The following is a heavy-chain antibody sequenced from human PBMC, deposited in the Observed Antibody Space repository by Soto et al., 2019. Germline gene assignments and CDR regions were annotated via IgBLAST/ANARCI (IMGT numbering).Heavy chain of an antibody. V-gene: IGHV3-30*18. CDR2: ISYDGSNK. CDR1: GFTFSSYG. D-gene: IGHD3-10*01. CDR3: AKKGMVRGNYGMDV. Sequence: PGGSLRLSCAASGFTFSSYGMHWVRQAPGKGLEWVSVISYDGSNKYYADSVKGRFTISRDNSKNTLYLQMNSLRAEDTAVYYCAKKGMVRGNYGMDVWGQGTTVTVSS. J-gene: IGHJ6*02.